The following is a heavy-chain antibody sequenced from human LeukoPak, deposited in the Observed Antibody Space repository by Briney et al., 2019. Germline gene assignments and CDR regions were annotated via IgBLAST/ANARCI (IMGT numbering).Heavy chain of an antibody. Sequence: PGESLKISCKGSGYSFTSYWIGWVRQMPGKGLEWMGIIYPDDSDTRYSPSFQGQVTISADKSISTAYLQWSSLKASDTAMYYCARTGKFRPTVVYSGSWKPDVFDIWGQGTMVTVSS. CDR1: GYSFTSYW. CDR2: IYPDDSDT. CDR3: ARTGKFRPTVVYSGSWKPDVFDI. V-gene: IGHV5-51*01. J-gene: IGHJ3*02. D-gene: IGHD1-26*01.